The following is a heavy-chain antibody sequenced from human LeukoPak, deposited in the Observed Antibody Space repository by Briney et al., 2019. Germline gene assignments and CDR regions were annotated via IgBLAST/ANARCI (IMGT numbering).Heavy chain of an antibody. D-gene: IGHD2-2*01. CDR3: ARSVVPAATSRGYYYYGMDV. CDR2: ISAYNGNT. CDR1: GYTFTSYG. V-gene: IGHV1-18*01. J-gene: IGHJ6*02. Sequence: ASVKVSCKASGYTFTSYGISWVRQAPGQGLEWMGWISAYNGNTNYAQKLQGRVTTTTDTSTSTAYMELRSLRSDDTAVYYCARSVVPAATSRGYYYYGMDVWGQGTTVTVSS.